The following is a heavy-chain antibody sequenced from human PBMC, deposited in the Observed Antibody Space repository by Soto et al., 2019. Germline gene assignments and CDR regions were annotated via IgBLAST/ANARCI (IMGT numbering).Heavy chain of an antibody. CDR2: ISGSGGRT. V-gene: IGHV3-23*01. CDR3: AKCATGIAVAGTFAF. CDR1: GFTFSSYA. J-gene: IGHJ4*02. Sequence: GWSLRLSCASSGFTFSSYAMSWVRQAPGKGLERVSAISGSGGRTYYADSVKGRFTISRDNSKNTLYLQMNSLRAEDTAVYYCAKCATGIAVAGTFAFWGRGTLVTVSS. D-gene: IGHD6-19*01.